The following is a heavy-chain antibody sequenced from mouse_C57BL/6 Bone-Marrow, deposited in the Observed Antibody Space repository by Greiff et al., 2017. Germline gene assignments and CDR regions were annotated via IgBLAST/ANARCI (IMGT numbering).Heavy chain of an antibody. J-gene: IGHJ1*03. D-gene: IGHD1-1*01. V-gene: IGHV3-6*01. Sequence: VQLQQSGPGLVKPSQSLSLTCSVTGYSITSGYYWNWIRQFPGNKLEWMGYISYDGSNNYNPSLKNRISITRDTSKNQFFLKLNSVTTEDTATYYCANYYGSSWYWYFDVWGTGTTVTVSS. CDR3: ANYYGSSWYWYFDV. CDR2: ISYDGSN. CDR1: GYSITSGYY.